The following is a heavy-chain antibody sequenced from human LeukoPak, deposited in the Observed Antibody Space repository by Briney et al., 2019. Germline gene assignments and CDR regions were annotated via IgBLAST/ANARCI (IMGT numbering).Heavy chain of an antibody. CDR2: ISGSGGST. CDR3: APRRPGDKVLDAFDI. CDR1: GFTFSSYA. Sequence: PGGSLRLSCAASGFTFSSYAMSWVRQAPGKGLEWASAISGSGGSTYYADSVKGRFTISRDNSKNTLYLQMNSLRAEDTAVYYCAPRRPGDKVLDAFDIWGQGTMVTVSS. D-gene: IGHD7-27*01. V-gene: IGHV3-23*01. J-gene: IGHJ3*02.